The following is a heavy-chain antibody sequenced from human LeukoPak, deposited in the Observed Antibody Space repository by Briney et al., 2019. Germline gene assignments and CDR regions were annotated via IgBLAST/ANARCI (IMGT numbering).Heavy chain of an antibody. V-gene: IGHV1-2*02. CDR1: GYTLTDYY. J-gene: IGHJ4*02. Sequence: ASVKVSCKASGYTLTDYYMHWVRQAPRQGLEWMGWINPNSGGTNYAQKFQGRVTMTRDTSISTAYMELSRLRSDDTAVYYCARSPIAVAGTVDYWGQGTLVTVSS. D-gene: IGHD6-19*01. CDR2: INPNSGGT. CDR3: ARSPIAVAGTVDY.